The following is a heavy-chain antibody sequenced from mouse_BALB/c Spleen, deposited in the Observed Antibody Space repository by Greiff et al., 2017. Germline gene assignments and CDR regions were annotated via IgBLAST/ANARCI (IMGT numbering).Heavy chain of an antibody. D-gene: IGHD2-14*01. J-gene: IGHJ4*01. Sequence: EVKLMESGGGLVKPGGSLKLSCAASGFTFSSYAMSWVRQSPEKRLEWVAEISSGGSYTYYPDTVTGRFTISRDNAKNTLYLEMSSLRSEDTAMYYCARDGVRGTYYYAMDYWGQGTSVTVSS. CDR2: ISSGGSYT. CDR1: GFTFSSYA. V-gene: IGHV5-9-4*01. CDR3: ARDGVRGTYYYAMDY.